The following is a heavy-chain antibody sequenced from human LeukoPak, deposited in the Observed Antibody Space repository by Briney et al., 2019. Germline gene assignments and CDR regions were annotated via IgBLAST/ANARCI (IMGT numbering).Heavy chain of an antibody. CDR1: GYTFTSYG. V-gene: IGHV1-18*01. J-gene: IGHJ4*02. Sequence: ASVKVSCKATGYTFTSYGISWVRQAPGQGLEWMGWISSNSDNTNYAQKFQGRVTMTTDTSTSTVHMELRSLRTDDTAVYYCARGARSFDYWGQGTLVTVSS. CDR3: ARGARSFDY. CDR2: ISSNSDNT.